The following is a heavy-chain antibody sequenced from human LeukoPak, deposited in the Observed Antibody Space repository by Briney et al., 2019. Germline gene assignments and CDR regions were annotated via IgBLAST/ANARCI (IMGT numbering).Heavy chain of an antibody. Sequence: PGGSLRLSCAASGFTSSSYAMSWVRQAPGKGLEWVSAISGSGGSTYYADSVKGRFTISRDNSKNTLYLQMNSLRAEDTAVYYCAKARGPLIGVNWFDPWGQGTLVTVSS. V-gene: IGHV3-23*01. D-gene: IGHD3-10*01. CDR2: ISGSGGST. CDR1: GFTSSSYA. J-gene: IGHJ5*02. CDR3: AKARGPLIGVNWFDP.